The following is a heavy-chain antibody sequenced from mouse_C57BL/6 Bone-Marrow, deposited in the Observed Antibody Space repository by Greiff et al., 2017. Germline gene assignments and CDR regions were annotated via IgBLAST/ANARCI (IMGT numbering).Heavy chain of an antibody. D-gene: IGHD2-2*01. J-gene: IGHJ3*01. V-gene: IGHV5-16*01. Sequence: EVMLVESEGGLVQPGSSLKLSCTASGFTFSDYYIAWVRQVPEQGLEWVANINYDGSSTYYLDSLKSRFIISRDNAKNILYLQMSSLKSEYTATYYCGREEDVYALAYWGQGTLVTVSA. CDR1: GFTFSDYY. CDR3: GREEDVYALAY. CDR2: INYDGSST.